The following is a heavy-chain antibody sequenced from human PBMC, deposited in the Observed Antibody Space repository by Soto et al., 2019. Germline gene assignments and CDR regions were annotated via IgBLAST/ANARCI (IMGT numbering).Heavy chain of an antibody. CDR1: GFSFSRFA. CDR3: AKEGEEHLARYLRSYYYYGMNV. J-gene: IGHJ6*02. CDR2: ISGSGGST. Sequence: HPGGSLRLSCAASGFSFSRFAMGWVRQSPGKGLEWVASISGSGGSTFYTDSVKGRFTVSRDNSNNTLNLQMTSLTAADTAVYYCAKEGEEHLARYLRSYYYYGMNVWGQGTTVTVSS. D-gene: IGHD1-26*01. V-gene: IGHV3-23*01.